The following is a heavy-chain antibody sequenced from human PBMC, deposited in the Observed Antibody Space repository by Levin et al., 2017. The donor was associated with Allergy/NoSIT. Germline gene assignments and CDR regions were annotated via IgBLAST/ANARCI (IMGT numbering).Heavy chain of an antibody. D-gene: IGHD4-23*01. Sequence: ASVKVSCKASGYTFTSYYMHWVRQAPGQGLEWMGIINPSGGSTSYAQKFQGRVTMTRDTSTSTVYMELSSLRSEDTAVYYCARDLYGGKGYYGMDVWGQGTTVTVSS. J-gene: IGHJ6*02. CDR1: GYTFTSYY. CDR3: ARDLYGGKGYYGMDV. CDR2: INPSGGST. V-gene: IGHV1-46*01.